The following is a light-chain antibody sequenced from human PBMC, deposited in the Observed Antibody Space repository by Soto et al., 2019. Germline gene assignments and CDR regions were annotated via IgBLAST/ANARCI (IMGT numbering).Light chain of an antibody. J-gene: IGLJ2*01. CDR3: GAYAGSSNML. V-gene: IGLV2-8*01. CDR1: SSDVGAYNS. Sequence: QSVLTQPPSASGSPGQAVSISCTGTSSDVGAYNSVSWYQQYPGKAPKLILYEVNRRPSGVPDRFSGSKSGNTASLTVSGLQADDEAHYYCGAYAGSSNMLFGGGTKLTVL. CDR2: EVN.